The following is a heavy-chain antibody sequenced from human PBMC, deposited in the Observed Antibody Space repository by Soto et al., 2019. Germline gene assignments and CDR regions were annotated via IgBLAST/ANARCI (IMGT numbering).Heavy chain of an antibody. CDR2: FSADNGNI. Sequence: QVQLVQSGAEVKKPGASVKVSCKASGYTFTSYGISWVRQAPGQGLEWMTWFSADNGNINYAQKLQGRVTMTTDTSTSTTYMELRSQRSDDTAVYYCARTKYSSGWYGGYYFDNWGQGTLVTVSS. V-gene: IGHV1-18*01. D-gene: IGHD6-19*01. CDR1: GYTFTSYG. J-gene: IGHJ4*02. CDR3: ARTKYSSGWYGGYYFDN.